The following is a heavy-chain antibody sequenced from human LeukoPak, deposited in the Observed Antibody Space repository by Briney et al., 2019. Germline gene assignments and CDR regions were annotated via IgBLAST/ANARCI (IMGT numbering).Heavy chain of an antibody. D-gene: IGHD3/OR15-3a*01. CDR1: GGTFSSYA. CDR3: ARGPLDLIYGMDV. CDR2: IIPIFGTA. V-gene: IGHV1-69*01. J-gene: IGHJ6*02. Sequence: GASVKVSCKASGGTFSSYAISWVRQAPGQGLEWMGGIIPIFGTANYAQKFQGGVTITADESTSTAYMELSSLRSEDTAVYYCARGPLDLIYGMDVWGQGTTVTVSS.